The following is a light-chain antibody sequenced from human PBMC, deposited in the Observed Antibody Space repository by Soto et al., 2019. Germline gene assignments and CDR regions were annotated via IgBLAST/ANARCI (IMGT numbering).Light chain of an antibody. J-gene: IGKJ1*01. Sequence: AIHRNESPSSLSSSVVDRVTITCRASQGIRSDLGWYQQKPGKAPKLLIYAAYSLQSGVPSRFSGSGSGTDFTLTISSLQPEDFATYFCQKLNAYPPWTFGQGTKV. CDR3: QKLNAYPPWT. V-gene: IGKV1-6*01. CDR2: AAY. CDR1: QGIRSD.